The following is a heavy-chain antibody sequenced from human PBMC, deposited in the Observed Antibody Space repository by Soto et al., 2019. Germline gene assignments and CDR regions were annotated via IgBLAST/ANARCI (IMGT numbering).Heavy chain of an antibody. CDR1: VFTFSSYG. D-gene: IGHD4-17*01. CDR2: ISYDGSNK. CDR3: AKDLGGDYALYYYYYGMDV. J-gene: IGHJ6*02. Sequence: GGSLRLSCAASVFTFSSYGMHWVRQAPGKGLEWVAVISYDGSNKYYADSVKGRFTISRDNSKNTLYLQMNSLRAEDTAVYYCAKDLGGDYALYYYYYGMDVWGQGTTVTVSS. V-gene: IGHV3-30*18.